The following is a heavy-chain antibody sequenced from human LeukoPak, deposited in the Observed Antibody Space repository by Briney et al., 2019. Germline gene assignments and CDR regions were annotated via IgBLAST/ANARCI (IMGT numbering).Heavy chain of an antibody. J-gene: IGHJ3*02. V-gene: IGHV4-38-2*02. Sequence: PSETLSLTCTVSGYSISSGYYWGWIRQPPGKGLEWIGSIYHSGSTYYNPSLKSRVTISVDTSKNQFSLKLSSVTAADTAVYYCARESRRIAAADDAFDIWGQGTMVTVSS. CDR2: IYHSGST. CDR1: GYSISSGYY. D-gene: IGHD6-13*01. CDR3: ARESRRIAAADDAFDI.